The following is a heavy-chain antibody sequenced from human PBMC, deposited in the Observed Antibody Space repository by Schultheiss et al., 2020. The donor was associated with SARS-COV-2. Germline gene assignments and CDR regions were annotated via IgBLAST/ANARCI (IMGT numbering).Heavy chain of an antibody. CDR3: ARDRETFYDFWSGYYKGGYYYYYMDV. J-gene: IGHJ6*03. Sequence: GGSLRLSCAASGFTFSSYWMHWVRQAPGKGLVWVSRINSDGSSTSYADSVKGRFTISRDNAKNSLYLQMNSLRAEDTAVYYCARDRETFYDFWSGYYKGGYYYYYMDVWGKGTTVTVSS. V-gene: IGHV3-74*01. D-gene: IGHD3-3*01. CDR1: GFTFSSYW. CDR2: INSDGSST.